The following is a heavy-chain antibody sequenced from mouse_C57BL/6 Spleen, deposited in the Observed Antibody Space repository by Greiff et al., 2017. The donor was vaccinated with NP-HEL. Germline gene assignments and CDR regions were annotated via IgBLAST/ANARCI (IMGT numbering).Heavy chain of an antibody. CDR1: GYTLTSYW. J-gene: IGHJ2*01. CDR2: INPSNGRT. V-gene: IGHV1S81*02. CDR3: ARLLINVDY. Sequence: VQLQQSGAELVNPGASVNLSCKASGYTLTSYWMHWVKQRPRQGLEWIGEINPSNGRTNYNEKFKSKATLTVDKSSSTAYMQLSSPTSEDSAVYYCARLLINVDYWGQGTTLTVSS. D-gene: IGHD2-1*01.